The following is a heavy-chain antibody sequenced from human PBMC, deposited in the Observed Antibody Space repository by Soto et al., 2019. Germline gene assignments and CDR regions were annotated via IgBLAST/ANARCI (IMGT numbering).Heavy chain of an antibody. CDR2: INAGNTNT. CDR3: AGQGDWYVDY. D-gene: IGHD2-21*02. V-gene: IGHV1-3*05. J-gene: IGHJ4*02. CDR1: GFTFSAYA. Sequence: QVQVVQSGSEEKKPGASVKVSCKASGFTFSAYAIHWVRQAPGQRLEWMGWINAGNTNTKYSQKFQGRVTITRDTPASTAYMELSSMRSDDTAVYYCAGQGDWYVDYWGQGTLVTVSS.